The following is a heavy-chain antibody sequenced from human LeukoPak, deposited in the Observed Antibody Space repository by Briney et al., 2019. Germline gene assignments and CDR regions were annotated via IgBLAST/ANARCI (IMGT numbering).Heavy chain of an antibody. V-gene: IGHV3-33*01. Sequence: GGSLRLSCAASGFTFSSYGMHWVRQAPGKGLEWVAVIRYDGSNKYYADSVKGRFTISRDNSKNTLYLQMNSLRAEDTAVYYCAREDSSSWQLDYWGQGTLVTVSS. J-gene: IGHJ4*02. CDR1: GFTFSSYG. D-gene: IGHD6-13*01. CDR3: AREDSSSWQLDY. CDR2: IRYDGSNK.